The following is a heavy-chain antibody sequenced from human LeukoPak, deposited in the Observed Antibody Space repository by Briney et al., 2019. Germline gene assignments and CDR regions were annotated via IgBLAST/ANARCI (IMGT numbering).Heavy chain of an antibody. J-gene: IGHJ4*02. CDR1: GLTFSSFC. D-gene: IGHD1-1*01. V-gene: IGHV3-7*01. Sequence: GGSLRLSCAASGLTFSSFCMRWVRQAPGKGLEWVANIKQDESEKYYVDSVKGRFTISRDNAKNSLYLQMNSLRAEDTAVYYCARDKIEGPTKLDYWGQGILVTVSS. CDR2: IKQDESEK. CDR3: ARDKIEGPTKLDY.